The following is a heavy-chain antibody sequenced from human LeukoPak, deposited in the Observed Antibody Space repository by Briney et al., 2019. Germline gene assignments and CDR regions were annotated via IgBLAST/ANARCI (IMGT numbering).Heavy chain of an antibody. CDR1: GFSFDFSGYA. V-gene: IGHV3-23*05. D-gene: IGHD4-17*01. J-gene: IGHJ4*02. CDR3: AKGSIYGDYGDFDH. Sequence: GGSLRLSCAASGFSFDFSGYAMSWVRQAPGKGLEWVSGINGIGTSIYYAASVQGRFTISRDNSDNTLYLQMNSLRAADTAVYYCAKGSIYGDYGDFDHWGQGTLVTVSS. CDR2: INGIGTSI.